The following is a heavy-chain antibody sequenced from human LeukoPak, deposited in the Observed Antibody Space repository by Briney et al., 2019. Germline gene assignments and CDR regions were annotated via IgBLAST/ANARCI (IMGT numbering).Heavy chain of an antibody. D-gene: IGHD3-22*01. CDR1: GFTFSSYE. J-gene: IGHJ4*02. CDR2: ISSSGSTI. CDR3: ARDGNYYDSRGYSSKPFFAS. V-gene: IGHV3-48*03. Sequence: GGSLRLSCAASGFTFSSYEMNWVRQAPGKGLEWVSYISSSGSTIYYADSVKGRFTISRDNAKNSLYLQMNSLRAEDTAVYYCARDGNYYDSRGYSSKPFFASWGKEPLVTV.